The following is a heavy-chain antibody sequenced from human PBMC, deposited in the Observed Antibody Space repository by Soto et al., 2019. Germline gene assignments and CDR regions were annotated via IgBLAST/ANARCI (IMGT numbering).Heavy chain of an antibody. D-gene: IGHD5-18*01. J-gene: IGHJ6*02. V-gene: IGHV3-23*01. CDR1: GFTFSSYA. Sequence: PGGSLRLSCAASGFTFSSYAMSWVRQAPGKGLEWVSAISGSGGSTYYADSVKGRFTISRDNSKNTLYLQMNSLRAEDTAVYYCANLGYSYGYYYYYGMDVWGQGTTVTVSS. CDR2: ISGSGGST. CDR3: ANLGYSYGYYYYYGMDV.